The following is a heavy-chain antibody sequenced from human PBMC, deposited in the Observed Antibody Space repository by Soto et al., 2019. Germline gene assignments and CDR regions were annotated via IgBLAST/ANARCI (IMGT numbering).Heavy chain of an antibody. CDR3: ARALLGHSYYYYYYGMDV. Sequence: GGSLRLSCAASGFTFSSYSMNWVRQAPGKGLEWVSYISSSSSHIYYANSVKGRFTISRDNAKNSLYLQMNSLRDEDTAVYYCARALLGHSYYYYYYGMDVWGQGTTVTVSS. J-gene: IGHJ6*02. D-gene: IGHD3-3*02. CDR1: GFTFSSYS. CDR2: ISSSSSHI. V-gene: IGHV3-48*02.